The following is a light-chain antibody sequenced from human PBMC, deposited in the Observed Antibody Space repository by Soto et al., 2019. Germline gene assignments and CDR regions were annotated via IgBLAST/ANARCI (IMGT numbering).Light chain of an antibody. Sequence: QSALTQPPSVSGSPGQSVTISCTGTSSDVGSYNRVSWYQQPPGTAPKLMICQVSNRPSGVPDRFSGSKSGNTASLTISGLQAVDEADYYYSSYTSSGTWVFGGGTQLTVL. J-gene: IGLJ3*02. CDR2: QVS. CDR3: SSYTSSGTWV. CDR1: SSDVGSYNR. V-gene: IGLV2-18*02.